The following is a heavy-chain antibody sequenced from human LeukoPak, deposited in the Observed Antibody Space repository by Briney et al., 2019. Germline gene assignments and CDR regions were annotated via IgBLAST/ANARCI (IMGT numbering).Heavy chain of an antibody. J-gene: IGHJ6*02. CDR1: GYTFTGYY. Sequence: GASVKVSCKASGYTFTGYYMHWARQAPGQGLEWMGWINPNSGGTNYAQKFQGRVTMTRDTSISTAYMELSRLRSDDTAVYYCAREYYDFWSGYVTGMDVWGQGTTVTVSS. CDR3: AREYYDFWSGYVTGMDV. V-gene: IGHV1-2*02. CDR2: INPNSGGT. D-gene: IGHD3-3*01.